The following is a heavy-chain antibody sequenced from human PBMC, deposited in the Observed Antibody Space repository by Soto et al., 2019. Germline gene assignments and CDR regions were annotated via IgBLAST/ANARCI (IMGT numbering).Heavy chain of an antibody. J-gene: IGHJ4*02. CDR1: GASISSGDYY. CDR3: ARVGYGEDELSY. D-gene: IGHD4-17*01. V-gene: IGHV4-30-4*01. Sequence: QVQLRESGPALVEPSQTLSLTCAVSGASISSGDYYWSWVRQPPGKGLEWVGYIYYSGSTYYNPSLKSRPDISLDVSKNLFSLRLRSVTAADTAVYFCARVGYGEDELSYWGPGMLVTVSS. CDR2: IYYSGST.